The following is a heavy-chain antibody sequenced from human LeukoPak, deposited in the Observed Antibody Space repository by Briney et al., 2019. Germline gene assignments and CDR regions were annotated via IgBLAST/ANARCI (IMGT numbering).Heavy chain of an antibody. CDR2: IRGSDGST. J-gene: IGHJ4*02. CDR1: GFTFSTYA. V-gene: IGHV3-23*01. Sequence: PGESLRLSCAVSGFTFSTYALIWVRQAPGTGLEWVSSIRGSDGSTYYADSVKGRFAIYRDNSKNTLYLQMNSLRAEDTAVYYCAKDVYGDYGGLDYWGQETLVTVSS. CDR3: AKDVYGDYGGLDY. D-gene: IGHD4-17*01.